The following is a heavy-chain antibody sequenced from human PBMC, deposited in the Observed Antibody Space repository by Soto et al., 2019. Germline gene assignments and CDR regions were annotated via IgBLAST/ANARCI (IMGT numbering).Heavy chain of an antibody. D-gene: IGHD6-6*01. Sequence: LRLSCAASGFNFDIFGMHWVRQAPGKGLEWVAVISSDGSHKYYGDSVEGRFTVSRDNSMNTLYLQMNSLRAEDTAVYFCARGYLSSDYWGQGTLVTVSS. J-gene: IGHJ4*02. CDR2: ISSDGSHK. CDR1: GFNFDIFG. CDR3: ARGYLSSDY. V-gene: IGHV3-30*03.